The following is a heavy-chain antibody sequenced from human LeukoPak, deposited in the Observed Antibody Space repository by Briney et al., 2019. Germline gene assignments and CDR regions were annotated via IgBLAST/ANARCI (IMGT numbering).Heavy chain of an antibody. CDR1: GFTFSSYA. J-gene: IGHJ4*02. CDR2: ISGSGGST. CDR3: AKGQRGVPAAMYFDY. Sequence: GGSLRLSCAASGFTFSSYAMSWVRQAPGKGLEWVSAISGSGGSTYYADSVKGRFTISRDNSKNTLYLQMNSLRAEDTAVYYCAKGQRGVPAAMYFDYWGQGTLVTVSS. D-gene: IGHD2-2*01. V-gene: IGHV3-23*01.